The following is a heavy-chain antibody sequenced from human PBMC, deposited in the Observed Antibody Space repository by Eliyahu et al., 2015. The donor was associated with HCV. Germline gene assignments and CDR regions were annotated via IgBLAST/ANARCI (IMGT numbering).Heavy chain of an antibody. V-gene: IGHV2-5*02. D-gene: IGHD1-7*01. CDR2: IYWDDDK. CDR3: AHQSITGTNLPWRTFXY. J-gene: IGHJ4*02. Sequence: QITLKESGPTLVKPTQTLTLTCTFSGFSLXTSGVGVGWIRQPPGKALEWLALIYWDDDKRYSPSLKSRLTITKDTSKNQVVLTMTNMDPVHTATYYCAHQSITGTNLPWRTFXYWGQGTLVTVSS. CDR1: GFSLXTSGVG.